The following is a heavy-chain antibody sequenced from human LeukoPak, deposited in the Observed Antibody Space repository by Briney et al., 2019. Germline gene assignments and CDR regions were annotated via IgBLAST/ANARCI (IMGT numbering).Heavy chain of an antibody. CDR3: ARGPSYRPFDY. CDR1: GYTFTSYY. D-gene: IGHD5-18*01. Sequence: GASVKVSCKASGYTFTSYYMHWVGQARGQGREWMGIINASGGSTSYAQKFQGRVTMTSDTSPSTVYMELSSLRSEDTAVYYCARGPSYRPFDYCGQGPQVTVSS. V-gene: IGHV1-46*01. J-gene: IGHJ4*02. CDR2: INASGGST.